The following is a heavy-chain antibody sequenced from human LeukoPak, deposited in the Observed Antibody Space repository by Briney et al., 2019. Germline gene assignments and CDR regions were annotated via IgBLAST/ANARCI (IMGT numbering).Heavy chain of an antibody. V-gene: IGHV4-39*07. J-gene: IGHJ4*02. Sequence: SETLSLTCTVSGGSISSSSYYWGWIRQPPGKGLEWIGYIYYSGSTFYNPSLKSRVTMSQDTSKNQFSLKLSSVTAADTAVYYCARSAYNRKIDYWGQGTLVTVSS. CDR3: ARSAYNRKIDY. D-gene: IGHD5-24*01. CDR1: GGSISSSSYY. CDR2: IYYSGST.